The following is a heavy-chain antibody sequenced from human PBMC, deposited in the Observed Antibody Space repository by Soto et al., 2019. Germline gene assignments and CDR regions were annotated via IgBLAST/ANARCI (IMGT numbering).Heavy chain of an antibody. Sequence: EVQLLESGGGLVQPGGSLRLSCAASGFTFNRFAMTWVRQAPGKGLEWVSTIGASGDNTFYADSVKGRFTISRDNSGDTLFLQMNRLRAEDTALYYCAKLGYCSGGTCYLDYYNGLAVWGQGTTVTVSS. D-gene: IGHD2-15*01. V-gene: IGHV3-23*01. CDR3: AKLGYCSGGTCYLDYYNGLAV. J-gene: IGHJ6*02. CDR1: GFTFNRFA. CDR2: IGASGDNT.